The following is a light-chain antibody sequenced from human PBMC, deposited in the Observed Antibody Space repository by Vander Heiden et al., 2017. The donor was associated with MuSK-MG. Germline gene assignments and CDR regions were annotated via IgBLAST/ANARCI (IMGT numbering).Light chain of an antibody. J-gene: IGKJ4*01. CDR1: QSVSSSY. Sequence: EIVLTQSPGTLSLPPGERATLSCRASQSVSSSYLAWYQQKPGQAPRILIYGASSRATGIPDRFSGSGSGTDFTLTISRLEPEDFAVYYCQQDGSSPLTFGGGTKVEIK. V-gene: IGKV3-20*01. CDR2: GAS. CDR3: QQDGSSPLT.